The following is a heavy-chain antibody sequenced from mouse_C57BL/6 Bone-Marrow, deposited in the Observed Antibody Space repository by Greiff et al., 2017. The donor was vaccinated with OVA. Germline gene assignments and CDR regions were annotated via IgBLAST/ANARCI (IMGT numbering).Heavy chain of an antibody. CDR1: GFSLTSYG. CDR2: IWSGGST. V-gene: IGHV2-2*01. CDR3: ARTYYYGSSPYYYAMDY. D-gene: IGHD1-1*01. Sequence: QVQLQQSGPGLVQPSQSLSITCTVSGFSLTSYGVHWVRQSPGKGLEWLGVIWSGGSTDYNAAFISRLSISKENSKSQVFFKMNSLQADDTSIYYCARTYYYGSSPYYYAMDYWGQGTSVTVSS. J-gene: IGHJ4*01.